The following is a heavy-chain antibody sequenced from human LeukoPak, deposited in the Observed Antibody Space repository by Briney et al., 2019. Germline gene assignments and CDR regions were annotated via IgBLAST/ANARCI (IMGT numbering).Heavy chain of an antibody. J-gene: IGHJ4*02. CDR1: GFTFSSYG. Sequence: GGSLRLSCAASGFTFSSYGMHWVRQAPGKGLEWVAVIWYDGSNKYYADSVKGRFTISRDNSKNTLYLQMNSLRAEDTAVYYCAKVPTVTGRGYFDYWGQGTLVTVSS. CDR2: IWYDGSNK. V-gene: IGHV3-33*06. D-gene: IGHD4-11*01. CDR3: AKVPTVTGRGYFDY.